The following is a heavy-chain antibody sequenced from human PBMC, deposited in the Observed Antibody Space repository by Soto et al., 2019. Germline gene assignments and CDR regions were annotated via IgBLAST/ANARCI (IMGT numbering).Heavy chain of an antibody. CDR2: IYTSGST. CDR3: ARDYRRPYYHDSSDYYFDY. J-gene: IGHJ4*02. V-gene: IGHV4-4*07. D-gene: IGHD3-22*01. Sequence: SETLSLTCTVSGGSISSYYWSWIRQPAGKGLEWIGRIYTSGSTNYNPSLKSRVTMSVDTSKNQFSLKLSSVTAADTAVYYCARDYRRPYYHDSSDYYFDYWGQGTLVTVSS. CDR1: GGSISSYY.